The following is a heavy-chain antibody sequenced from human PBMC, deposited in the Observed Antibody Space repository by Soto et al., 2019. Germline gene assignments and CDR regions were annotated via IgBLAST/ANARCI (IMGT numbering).Heavy chain of an antibody. V-gene: IGHV3-23*01. J-gene: IGHJ4*02. Sequence: EVQLLESGGGLVQPGGSLRLSCGGSGFTFNNYAMTWVRQYPGKGLEWVSAISGSGGTTYYANSVKGRFTIYRDKSKDTPYLQMNRLRAEETAIHYCSKDRHYASGTDSDSYLDYWGQGTLDTVSS. D-gene: IGHD3-10*01. CDR2: ISGSGGTT. CDR3: SKDRHYASGTDSDSYLDY. CDR1: GFTFNNYA.